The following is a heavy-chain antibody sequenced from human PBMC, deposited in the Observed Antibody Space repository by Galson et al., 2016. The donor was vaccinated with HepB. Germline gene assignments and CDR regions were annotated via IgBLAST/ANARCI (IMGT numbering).Heavy chain of an antibody. Sequence: SETLSLTCTVSGGSISSYYWNWIRQPPGKGLEWIGYIYYSGSTNYNPSLKSQVTISVDTSKNQFSLTLNSVTAGDTAVYYCARGGMPAAGTGGWFDPWGQGTLVTVSS. D-gene: IGHD6-13*01. J-gene: IGHJ5*02. CDR3: ARGGMPAAGTGGWFDP. V-gene: IGHV4-59*01. CDR1: GGSISSYY. CDR2: IYYSGST.